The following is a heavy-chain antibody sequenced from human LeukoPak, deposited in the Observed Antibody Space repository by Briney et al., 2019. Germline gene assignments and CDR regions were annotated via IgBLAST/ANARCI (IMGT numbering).Heavy chain of an antibody. CDR3: ARDPYQMYYFDY. D-gene: IGHD2-2*01. Sequence: GSLRPSCAASGFTFSNYSMRWVRQAPGKGLGWVAVISYDGSNKYYADSVKSRFTISRDNSKNTLYLQMNSLRAEDTDVYYCARDPYQMYYFDYWGQGTLVTVSS. CDR2: ISYDGSNK. J-gene: IGHJ4*02. V-gene: IGHV3-30*04. CDR1: GFTFSNYS.